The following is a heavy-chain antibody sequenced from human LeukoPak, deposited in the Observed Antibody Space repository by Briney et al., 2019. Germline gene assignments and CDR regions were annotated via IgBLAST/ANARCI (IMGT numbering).Heavy chain of an antibody. D-gene: IGHD2-2*01. J-gene: IGHJ4*02. CDR2: IYTSGST. CDR1: GGSISSYY. Sequence: SETLSLTCTVSGGSISSYYWSWIRQPAGKGLEWIGRIYTSGSTNYNPSLKSRATMSVDTSKNQFSLKLSSVTAADTAVYYCGYCSSTSCYEDYWGQGTLVTVSS. V-gene: IGHV4-4*07. CDR3: GYCSSTSCYEDY.